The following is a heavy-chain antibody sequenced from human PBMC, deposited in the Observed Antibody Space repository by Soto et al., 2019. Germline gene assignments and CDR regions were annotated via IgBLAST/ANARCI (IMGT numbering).Heavy chain of an antibody. CDR1: GGSISGYS. Sequence: SETLSLTCTVSGGSISGYSWSWIRQPPGKGLEWIGYIFYNGSTHYNPSLKRRVTISVDTSKNQFSLRLSSLTAADTAVYYCARDELGRGGATRGAYYDLDVWGQGTTVTVSS. J-gene: IGHJ6*02. CDR2: IFYNGST. V-gene: IGHV4-59*01. CDR3: ARDELGRGGATRGAYYDLDV. D-gene: IGHD1-26*01.